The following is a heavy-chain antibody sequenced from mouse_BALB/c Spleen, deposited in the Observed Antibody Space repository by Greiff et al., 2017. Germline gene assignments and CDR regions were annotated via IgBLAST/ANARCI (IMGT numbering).Heavy chain of an antibody. V-gene: IGHV14-3*02. CDR1: GFNIKDTY. J-gene: IGHJ4*01. Sequence: VQLQQSGAELVKPGASVKLSCTASGFNIKDTYMHWVKQRPEQGLEWIGRIDPANGNTKYDPKFQGKATITADTSSNTAYLQLSSLTSEDTAVYYCARNLHYYGYEGDAMDYWGQGTSVTVSS. D-gene: IGHD1-2*01. CDR3: ARNLHYYGYEGDAMDY. CDR2: IDPANGNT.